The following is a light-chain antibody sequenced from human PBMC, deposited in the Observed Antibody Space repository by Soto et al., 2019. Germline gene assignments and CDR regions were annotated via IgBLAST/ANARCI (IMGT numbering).Light chain of an antibody. Sequence: EIVLTQSPGTLSLSPGERATLSCRASQSVSGIYLAWYQQKPGQAPRLLIYGASTRATGIPDRFSGSESGTDVTLTISRLELEDFAMYYCQQYGNSPYTFGQGTKLEIK. CDR1: QSVSGIY. CDR3: QQYGNSPYT. J-gene: IGKJ2*01. CDR2: GAS. V-gene: IGKV3-20*01.